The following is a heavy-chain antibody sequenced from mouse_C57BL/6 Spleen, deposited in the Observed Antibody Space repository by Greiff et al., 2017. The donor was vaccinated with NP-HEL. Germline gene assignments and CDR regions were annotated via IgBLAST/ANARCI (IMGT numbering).Heavy chain of an antibody. Sequence: QVQLQQPGAELVKPGASVKLSCKASGYTFTSYWMHWVKQRPGQGLEWIGMIHPNSGSTNYNEKLKSKATLTVDKSSSTAYMQLSSLTSEDSAVYYCASLYSNTWYFDVWGTGTTVTVSS. CDR1: GYTFTSYW. CDR3: ASLYSNTWYFDV. J-gene: IGHJ1*03. CDR2: IHPNSGST. V-gene: IGHV1-64*01. D-gene: IGHD2-5*01.